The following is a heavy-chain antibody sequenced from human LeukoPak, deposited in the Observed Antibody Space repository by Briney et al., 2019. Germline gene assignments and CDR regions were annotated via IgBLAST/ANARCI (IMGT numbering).Heavy chain of an antibody. D-gene: IGHD3-10*01. CDR2: IYYSGST. CDR1: GGSISSYY. V-gene: IGHV4-59*08. J-gene: IGHJ6*03. Sequence: SETLSLTCTVSGGSISSYYWSWIRQPPGKGLEWIGYIYYSGSTNYNPSLKSRVTISVDTSKNQFSLKLSSVTAADTAVYYCARQGSDGSGRYYYYYMDVWGKGTTVTISS. CDR3: ARQGSDGSGRYYYYYMDV.